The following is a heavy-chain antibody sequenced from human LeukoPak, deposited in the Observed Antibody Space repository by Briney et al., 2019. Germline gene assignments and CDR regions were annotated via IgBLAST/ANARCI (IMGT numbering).Heavy chain of an antibody. V-gene: IGHV3-21*01. CDR2: ISSTSSYI. Sequence: PGGSLRLSCTASGFSFNSYSMNWVRHAPGKGLEWVSSISSTSSYIHYADSVKGRFTISRDNARNSLYLQMNSLRVEDTAVYYCARKGNWNYDYWGQGTLVTVSS. CDR3: ARKGNWNYDY. D-gene: IGHD1-1*01. CDR1: GFSFNSYS. J-gene: IGHJ4*02.